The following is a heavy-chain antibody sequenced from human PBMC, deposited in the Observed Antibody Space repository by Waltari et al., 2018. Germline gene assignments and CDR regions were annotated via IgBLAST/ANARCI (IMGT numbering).Heavy chain of an antibody. J-gene: IGHJ4*02. CDR3: ARDRTVKAVAGI. Sequence: QVLLVESGGGVVQPGRSLRLSCAASGFTFSSYAMHWVRQAPGKGLGWVAVISYNGSNKYYADSVKGRFTISRDNAKNTLYLQMNSLRAEDTAVYYCARDRTVKAVAGIWGQGTLVTVSS. D-gene: IGHD6-19*01. CDR2: ISYNGSNK. CDR1: GFTFSSYA. V-gene: IGHV3-30-3*01.